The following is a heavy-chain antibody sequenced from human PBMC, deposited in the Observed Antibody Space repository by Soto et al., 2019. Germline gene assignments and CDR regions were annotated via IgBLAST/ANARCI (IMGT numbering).Heavy chain of an antibody. Sequence: PSETLSLTCTVPGVSISSGGYYWSWIRQHPGKGLEWIGYIYYSGSTYYNPALKSRVTISVDTSKNQFSLKLSSVTAADTAAYYCAREVDEVVGEDYWGQGTLVTVSS. CDR2: IYYSGST. D-gene: IGHD1-26*01. J-gene: IGHJ4*02. CDR3: AREVDEVVGEDY. V-gene: IGHV4-31*03. CDR1: GVSISSGGYY.